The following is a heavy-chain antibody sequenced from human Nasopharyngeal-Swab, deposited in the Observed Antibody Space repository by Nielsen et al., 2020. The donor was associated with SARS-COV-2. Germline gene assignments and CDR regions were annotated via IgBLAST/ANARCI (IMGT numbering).Heavy chain of an antibody. Sequence: WIRQPPGKGLEWVAVISYDGSNKYYADSVEGRFTISRDNSKNTLYLQMNSLRAEDTAVYYCAKDEKVYSGSYYASWGQGTLVTVSS. J-gene: IGHJ5*02. CDR3: AKDEKVYSGSYYAS. CDR2: ISYDGSNK. D-gene: IGHD1-26*01. V-gene: IGHV3-30*18.